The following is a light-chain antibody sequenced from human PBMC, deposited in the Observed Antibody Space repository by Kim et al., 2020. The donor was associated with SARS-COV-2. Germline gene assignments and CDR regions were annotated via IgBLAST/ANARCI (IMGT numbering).Light chain of an antibody. CDR1: QRISSW. J-gene: IGKJ1*01. CDR2: KAS. CDR3: QQYDTYWT. V-gene: IGKV1-5*03. Sequence: DIQMTQSPSTLSTSVGDRVTISCRASQRISSWLAWYQQKPGKAPKLLIYKASTLESGVPSRFSGSGSGTEFTLTISSLQPDDSATYYCQQYDTYWTFGQGTKVENK.